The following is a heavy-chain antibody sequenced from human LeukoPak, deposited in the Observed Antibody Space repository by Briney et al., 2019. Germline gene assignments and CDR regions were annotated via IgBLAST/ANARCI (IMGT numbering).Heavy chain of an antibody. J-gene: IGHJ4*02. CDR1: GGTFSSYA. Sequence: APVKVSCKASGGTFSSYAISWVRQAPGQGLEWMGRIIPILGIANYAQKFQGRVTITADKSTSTAYMELSSLRSEDTAVYYCAREYYYDSSGFSFDYWGQGTLVTVSS. CDR2: IIPILGIA. CDR3: AREYYYDSSGFSFDY. V-gene: IGHV1-69*04. D-gene: IGHD3-22*01.